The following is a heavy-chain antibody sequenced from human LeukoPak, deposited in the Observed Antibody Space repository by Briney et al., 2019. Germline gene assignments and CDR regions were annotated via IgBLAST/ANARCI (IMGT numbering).Heavy chain of an antibody. V-gene: IGHV3-23*01. Sequence: GESLRLSCAASGFPFSSHAMSWVRQPPGKGLEWVAAISNGKTYYADSVRGRFAISRDDYTNTVYLHMNSLRDEDTALYHCVREAGYCAPVCVKTNWFDPWGQGTLVTVSS. CDR3: VREAGYCAPVCVKTNWFDP. D-gene: IGHD2-15*01. J-gene: IGHJ5*02. CDR1: GFPFSSHA. CDR2: ISNGKT.